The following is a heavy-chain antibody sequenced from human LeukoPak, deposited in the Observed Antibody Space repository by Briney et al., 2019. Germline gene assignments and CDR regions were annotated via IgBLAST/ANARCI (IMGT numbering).Heavy chain of an antibody. CDR3: ARDSRGSGWYFDL. V-gene: IGHV3-33*01. CDR2: IWYDGSNK. J-gene: IGHJ2*01. Sequence: PGGSLRLSCSASGLAFSRYGMHWVRQAPGKGLEWVAVIWYDGSNKYYADSVKGRFTISRDYSKNTLYLQTNSMSVEYTAVYYCARDSRGSGWYFDLWGRGTLVIVSS. CDR1: GLAFSRYG. D-gene: IGHD3-10*01.